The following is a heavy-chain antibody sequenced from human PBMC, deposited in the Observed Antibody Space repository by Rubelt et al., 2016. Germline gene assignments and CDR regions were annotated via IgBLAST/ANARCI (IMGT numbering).Heavy chain of an antibody. CDR2: IREDGSEK. Sequence: EVQLVESEGGLVQPGGSLRLSCAASGFTFSRFWMSWVRQAPGKGLEWVANIREDGSEKYYLDSVKGRFTISGDNAKKSLFLQMNSLRAEDTAVYYCARDSDYWGQGTLVTVSS. CDR1: GFTFSRFW. J-gene: IGHJ4*02. V-gene: IGHV3-7*03. CDR3: ARDSDY.